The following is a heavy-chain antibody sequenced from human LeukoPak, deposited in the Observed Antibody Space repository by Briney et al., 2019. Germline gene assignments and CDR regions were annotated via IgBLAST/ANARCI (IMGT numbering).Heavy chain of an antibody. CDR3: VKDRWVDS. Sequence: PGGSLRLSCSASGFPFSSVAMHWVRQAPGKGLEYVASISHNGIATYYVDSVKGRFTISRDNSRSTLDLQMSRLRPDDTAMYYCVKDRWVDSWGQGTLVTVSS. CDR2: ISHNGIAT. D-gene: IGHD5-24*01. J-gene: IGHJ4*02. V-gene: IGHV3-64D*06. CDR1: GFPFSSVA.